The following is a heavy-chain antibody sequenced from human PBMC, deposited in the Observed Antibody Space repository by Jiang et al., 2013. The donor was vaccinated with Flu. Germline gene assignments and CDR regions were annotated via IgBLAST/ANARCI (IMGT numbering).Heavy chain of an antibody. J-gene: IGHJ4*02. D-gene: IGHD1-1*01. Sequence: SGAEVKKTGSSVKISCDVSGYTFTYRHLHWVRQAPGQAPEWMGWITPYNGNTRYSKKFWGRLTITRSTSLSSAYMELTNLKSNDTAIYFCSRSALYGSQLHFDSWGQGTPVTVSS. CDR1: GYTFTYRH. CDR2: ITPYNGNT. CDR3: SRSALYGSQLHFDS. V-gene: IGHV1-45*02.